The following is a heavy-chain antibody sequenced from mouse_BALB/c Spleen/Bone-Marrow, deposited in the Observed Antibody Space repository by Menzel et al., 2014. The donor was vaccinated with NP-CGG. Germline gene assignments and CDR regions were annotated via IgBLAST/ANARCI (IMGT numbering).Heavy chain of an antibody. V-gene: IGHV7-3*02. CDR1: GFTFTDFY. CDR3: ARDVGRLLFDY. D-gene: IGHD1-2*01. J-gene: IGHJ2*01. Sequence: EVKVVESGGGLVQPGGSLRLTCEASGFTFTDFYMNWVRQPPGKALEWLGFIRNKANGYTTEYSASVKDRFTISRDDSQRILYLQRNTLRAEDSATYDCARDVGRLLFDYWGQGTTLTVSS. CDR2: IRNKANGYTT.